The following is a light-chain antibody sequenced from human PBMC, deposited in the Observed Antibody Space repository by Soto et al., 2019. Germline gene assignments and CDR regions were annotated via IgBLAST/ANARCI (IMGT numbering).Light chain of an antibody. CDR2: EDS. CDR3: YSTDDSAAAMGV. V-gene: IGLV3-10*01. J-gene: IGLJ3*02. Sequence: SSELTQPPSMSLSPGQTASITCPGDAVAKKYASWYRQRSGQAPVLVIYEDSERPSGIPERFSGSSSGTMATLTISGAQVENEGDYYCYSTDDSAAAMGVFGGGTKLTVL. CDR1: AVAKKY.